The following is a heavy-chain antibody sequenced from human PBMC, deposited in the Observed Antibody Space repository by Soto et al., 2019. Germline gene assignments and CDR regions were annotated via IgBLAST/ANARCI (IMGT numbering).Heavy chain of an antibody. CDR2: IIPMFGTT. V-gene: IGHV1-69*01. Sequence: QVQLVQSGSEVKMPGSSVKVSCKTSGGTFSRHAINWVRQAPGQGLEGMGGIIPMFGTTNYAQKSKGRVTISADESTSTAYMELSSLRSEDAAVYYCARAAIHGSSWYFWFDPWGQGTLVTVAS. CDR1: GGTFSRHA. J-gene: IGHJ5*02. CDR3: ARAAIHGSSWYFWFDP. D-gene: IGHD6-13*01.